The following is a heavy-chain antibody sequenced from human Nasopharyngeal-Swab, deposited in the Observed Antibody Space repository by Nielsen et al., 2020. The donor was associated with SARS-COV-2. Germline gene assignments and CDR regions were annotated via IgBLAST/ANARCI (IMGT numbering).Heavy chain of an antibody. CDR2: IKQDGSEK. D-gene: IGHD4-17*01. J-gene: IGHJ4*02. Sequence: GESLKISCAASGFTFSSYWMSWVRQAPGKGLEWVANIKQDGSEKYYVDSVKGRFTISRDNAKNSLYLQMNSLRAEDTAVYYCARDGPDYALDYWGQGTLVTVSP. CDR3: ARDGPDYALDY. V-gene: IGHV3-7*01. CDR1: GFTFSSYW.